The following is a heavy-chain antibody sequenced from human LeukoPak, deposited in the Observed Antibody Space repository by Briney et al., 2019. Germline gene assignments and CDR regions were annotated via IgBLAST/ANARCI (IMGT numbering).Heavy chain of an antibody. CDR1: GGSLSGYY. J-gene: IGHJ3*02. D-gene: IGHD1-26*01. CDR2: INHSGST. V-gene: IGHV4-34*01. Sequence: SETLSLTCAVYGGSLSGYYWSWIRQPPGKGLEWIGEINHSGSTNYNPSLKSRVTISVDTSKNQFSLKLSSVTAADTAVYYCARSGVGATGAFDIWGQGTMVAVSS. CDR3: ARSGVGATGAFDI.